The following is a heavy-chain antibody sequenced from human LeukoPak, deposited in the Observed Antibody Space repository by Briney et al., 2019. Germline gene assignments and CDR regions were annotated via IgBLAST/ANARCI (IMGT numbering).Heavy chain of an antibody. CDR1: GFTFSRYE. Sequence: GGSLRLSCAASGFTFSRYEMNWVRQAPGKGLEWVSYITSSGSTIYYADSVKGRFTISRHNAKNSLYLQMNSLRAEDTAVYYCAREAAAGTPGAFDIWGQGTMVTVSS. V-gene: IGHV3-48*03. D-gene: IGHD6-13*01. CDR2: ITSSGSTI. CDR3: AREAAAGTPGAFDI. J-gene: IGHJ3*02.